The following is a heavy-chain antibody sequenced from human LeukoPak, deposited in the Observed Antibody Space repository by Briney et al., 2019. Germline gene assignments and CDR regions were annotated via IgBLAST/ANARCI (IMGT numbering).Heavy chain of an antibody. J-gene: IGHJ4*02. CDR1: GGTFISYA. CDR2: IIPIFGTA. CDR3: ARGGYYDSSGYAHPDYYFDY. V-gene: IGHV1-69*13. Sequence: GASVKVSCTASGGTFISYAISWVRQAPGQGLEWKGGIIPIFGTANYAQKFQGRVTITADESTSTAYMELSSLRSEDTAVYYCARGGYYDSSGYAHPDYYFDYWGQGTLVTVSS. D-gene: IGHD3-22*01.